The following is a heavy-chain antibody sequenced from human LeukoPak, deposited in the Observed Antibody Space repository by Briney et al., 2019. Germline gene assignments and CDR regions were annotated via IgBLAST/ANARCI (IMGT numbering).Heavy chain of an antibody. J-gene: IGHJ4*02. D-gene: IGHD3-22*01. CDR2: IINSGGGT. CDR1: GFTFSNYA. Sequence: GGSLRLSCAASGFTFSNYAMSWVRQAPGKGLEWVSTIINSGGGTYYADSVKGRFTISRDNSKNTLYLQMNSLRAEDTAVYSCAKRDSSGYYYFGYWGQGTLVTVSS. CDR3: AKRDSSGYYYFGY. V-gene: IGHV3-23*01.